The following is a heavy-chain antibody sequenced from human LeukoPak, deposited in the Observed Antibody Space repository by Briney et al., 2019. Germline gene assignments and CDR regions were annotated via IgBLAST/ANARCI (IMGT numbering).Heavy chain of an antibody. Sequence: LGESLKISCKGSGYSFTNYWIGWVRQMPGKGLKWMGIIYPGDSDARYSPSFQGQVTISADKSISTAYLQWSSLKASDTAMYYCARRGYYGSGSSPGCFDPWGQGTLVTVSS. CDR1: GYSFTNYW. CDR2: IYPGDSDA. J-gene: IGHJ5*02. CDR3: ARRGYYGSGSSPGCFDP. D-gene: IGHD3-10*01. V-gene: IGHV5-51*01.